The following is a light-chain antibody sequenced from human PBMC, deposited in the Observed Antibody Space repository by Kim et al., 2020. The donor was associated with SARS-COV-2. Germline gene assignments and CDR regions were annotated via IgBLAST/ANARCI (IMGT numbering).Light chain of an antibody. CDR3: AAWDDSLNGLV. CDR1: TSNIGSNT. CDR2: SNN. J-gene: IGLJ2*01. Sequence: GQVVTISCSGDTSNIGSNTVNWYQQLPGTAPKLLIFSNNQRPSGVPDRFSGSKFGTSASLAISGLQSEDEGDYFCAAWDDSLNGLVIGGGTQLTVL. V-gene: IGLV1-44*01.